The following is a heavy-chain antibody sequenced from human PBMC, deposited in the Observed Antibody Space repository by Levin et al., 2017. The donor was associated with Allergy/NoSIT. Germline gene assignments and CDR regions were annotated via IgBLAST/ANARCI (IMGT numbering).Heavy chain of an antibody. CDR2: IWYDGSNK. D-gene: IGHD3-9*01. CDR3: ARDGPLYDILTGYRSFDY. V-gene: IGHV3-33*01. Sequence: GGSLRLSCEVSGFTFSSYGMHWVRQAPGKGLEWVAVIWYDGSNKYYADSVKGRFTISRDNSKNTVYLQMNSLRVEDTAVYYCARDGPLYDILTGYRSFDYWGQGTLVTVSS. CDR1: GFTFSSYG. J-gene: IGHJ4*02.